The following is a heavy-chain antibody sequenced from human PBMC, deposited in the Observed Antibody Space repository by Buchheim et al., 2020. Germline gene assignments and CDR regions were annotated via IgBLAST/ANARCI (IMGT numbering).Heavy chain of an antibody. Sequence: EVQLLESGGDLARPEGSLRLSCAGSGFTSTSYGMSWVRQAPGRGLEWVAGISGSGFGTWYADSVKGRFTISRDHSKNPLFLQMDSLRVEDTAVYYCAKDGGRTSWGISPLYYFDHWGQGSL. D-gene: IGHD3-16*01. CDR1: GFTSTSYG. CDR3: AKDGGRTSWGISPLYYFDH. J-gene: IGHJ4*02. V-gene: IGHV3-23*01. CDR2: ISGSGFGT.